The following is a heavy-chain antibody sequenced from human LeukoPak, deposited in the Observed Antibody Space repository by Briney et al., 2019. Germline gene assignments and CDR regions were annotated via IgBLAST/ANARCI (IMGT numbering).Heavy chain of an antibody. Sequence: SETLSLTCGVYGGSFRGYYWSWIRQPPGKGLEWIGEINHSGSTNYNPSLKSRVTISVDTSKNQFSLKLSSVIAADTAVYYCARTTEGYCSSASCFGFSYSYYMDVWGKGTTVTISS. D-gene: IGHD2-2*01. J-gene: IGHJ6*03. CDR3: ARTTEGYCSSASCFGFSYSYYMDV. CDR2: INHSGST. V-gene: IGHV4-34*01. CDR1: GGSFRGYY.